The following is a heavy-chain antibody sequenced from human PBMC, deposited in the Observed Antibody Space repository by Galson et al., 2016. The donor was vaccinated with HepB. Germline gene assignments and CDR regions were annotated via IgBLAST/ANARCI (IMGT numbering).Heavy chain of an antibody. D-gene: IGHD3-3*01. V-gene: IGHV1-2*04. CDR2: INPNSGRS. CDR1: GYTFTGHY. CDR3: ARGRSVGNKGMGV. Sequence: SVKVSCKASGYTFTGHYVHWVRLVPGQGLEWLGWINPNSGRSEYKKKFQGWVNMTRDTSLRTVYMELRRLRSDDTAVYFCARGRSVGNKGMGVWGQGTTVTVSS. J-gene: IGHJ6*02.